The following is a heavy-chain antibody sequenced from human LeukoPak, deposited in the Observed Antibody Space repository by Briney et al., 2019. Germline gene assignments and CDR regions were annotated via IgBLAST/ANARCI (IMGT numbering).Heavy chain of an antibody. CDR3: ARFKGGSGFDY. CDR2: VSSSGKA. D-gene: IGHD1-26*01. V-gene: IGHV4-39*01. J-gene: IGHJ4*02. Sequence: SETLSLTRAVSGGSITATDFDWAWIRQPPGQGFEWIVTVSSSGKAYYYPSLMSRVTISVDTSKNQFSLDVTSVTASDTGLFYCARFKGGSGFDYWGRGILVIVS. CDR1: GGSITATDFD.